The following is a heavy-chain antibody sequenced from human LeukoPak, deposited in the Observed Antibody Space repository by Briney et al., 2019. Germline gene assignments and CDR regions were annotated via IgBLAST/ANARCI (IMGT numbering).Heavy chain of an antibody. Sequence: GGSLRLSCAGSGFTFSGYGMHWVRQAPGTGLEWVTGIAYDGSRKHYADSVTGRFTISRDNSRNTMDLQMNSLRVEDTAVYHCTRYDSSRFDPWGQGTLVIVSS. J-gene: IGHJ5*02. D-gene: IGHD3-3*01. V-gene: IGHV3-30*03. CDR3: TRYDSSRFDP. CDR1: GFTFSGYG. CDR2: IAYDGSRK.